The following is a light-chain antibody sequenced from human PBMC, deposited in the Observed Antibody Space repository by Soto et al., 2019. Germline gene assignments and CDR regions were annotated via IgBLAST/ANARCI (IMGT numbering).Light chain of an antibody. CDR1: QSVSSSY. CDR2: GAS. Sequence: EIVLTQSPGTLSLSPGERATLSCRASQSVSSSYLAWYQQKPGQAPRLLIYGASSRATGIPDRFSGSGSGTEFTLTISSLQPDDIATYYCQQYTENSGTFGQGTKVDI. CDR3: QQYTENSGT. V-gene: IGKV3-20*01. J-gene: IGKJ1*01.